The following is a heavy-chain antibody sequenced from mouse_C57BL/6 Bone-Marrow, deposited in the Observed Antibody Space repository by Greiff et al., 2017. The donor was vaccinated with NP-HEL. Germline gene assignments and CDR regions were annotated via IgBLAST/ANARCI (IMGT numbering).Heavy chain of an antibody. V-gene: IGHV1-5*01. J-gene: IGHJ4*01. CDR2: IYPGNSDT. CDR1: GYTFTSYW. D-gene: IGHD2-3*01. Sequence: VQLKESGTVLARPGASVKMSCKTSGYTFTSYWMHWVKQRPGQGLEWIGAIYPGNSDTSYIQQFKGKAKLTAVTSASTAYMELSSLTNEDSAVYYCTRWLLRGYAMDYWGQGTSVTVSS. CDR3: TRWLLRGYAMDY.